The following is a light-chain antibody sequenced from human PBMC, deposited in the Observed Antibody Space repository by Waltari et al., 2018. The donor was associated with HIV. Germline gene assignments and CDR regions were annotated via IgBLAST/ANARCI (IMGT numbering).Light chain of an antibody. J-gene: IGKJ4*01. CDR3: QQYGSSPLT. CDR2: GAS. V-gene: IGKV3-20*01. CDR1: QSVSSSY. Sequence: EIVLTQSPGTLSLSPGERATLSCRASQSVSSSYLAWYQQRPGQAPRLLMYGASSRATGIPDRFSGRGSGTDFTLTISRLEPEEFAVYYCQQYGSSPLTFGGGTKVEIK.